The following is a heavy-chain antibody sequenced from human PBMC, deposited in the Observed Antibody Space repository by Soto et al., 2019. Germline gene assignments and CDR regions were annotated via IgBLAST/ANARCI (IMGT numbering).Heavy chain of an antibody. CDR3: ARHRSITAAGTWWFDP. V-gene: IGHV5-10-1*01. CDR1: GYSFTSYW. D-gene: IGHD6-13*01. CDR2: IDPSDSYT. Sequence: PGESLKISCKGSGYSFTSYWISWVRQMPGKGLEWMGRIDPSDSYTNYSPSFQGHVTISADKSISTAYLQWSSLKASDTAMYYCARHRSITAAGTWWFDPWGQGTLVTVSS. J-gene: IGHJ5*02.